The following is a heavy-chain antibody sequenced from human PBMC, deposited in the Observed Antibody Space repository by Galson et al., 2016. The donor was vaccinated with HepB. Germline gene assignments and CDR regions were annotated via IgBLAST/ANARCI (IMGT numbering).Heavy chain of an antibody. CDR1: AGSISSGGYY. D-gene: IGHD3-10*01. CDR3: ARDWDYYGSGSYYGNTFDI. CDR2: IDNSGNT. J-gene: IGHJ3*02. V-gene: IGHV4-31*03. Sequence: TLSLTCTVSAGSISSGGYYWTWIRQFPGEGLQWIGYIDNSGNTNYSPSLKRRVTISRDTYKNQFSLKLSSLTAADTAVYYCARDWDYYGSGSYYGNTFDIWGQGTMVTVS.